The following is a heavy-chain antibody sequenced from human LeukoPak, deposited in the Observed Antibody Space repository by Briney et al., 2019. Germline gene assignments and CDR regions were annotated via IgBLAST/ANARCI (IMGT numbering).Heavy chain of an antibody. CDR2: TSTYNDGK. V-gene: IGHV1-18*01. CDR1: GYTFTYYA. J-gene: IGHJ4*02. Sequence: ASVKVSCKASGYTFTYYAITWVRQAPEQGLEWMGWTSTYNDGKNYAQSLQGRITMTTDTSTNTAYMELSSLRSDDTAVYYCGAGHPRVDYWGQGTLVTVSS. CDR3: GAGHPRVDY.